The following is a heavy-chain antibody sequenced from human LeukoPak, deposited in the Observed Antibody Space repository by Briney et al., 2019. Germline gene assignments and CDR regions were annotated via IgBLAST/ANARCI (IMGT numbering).Heavy chain of an antibody. V-gene: IGHV4-4*07. CDR1: GDSISNYY. CDR3: ARGPPPDFDY. Sequence: PSETLSLTCTVSGDSISNYYWSWIRQPAGKGLEWIGRIYTSGSTDYNXSLKSRVTMSVDTSKNQFSLKVNSVTAADTAVYYCARGPPPDFDYWGLGTLVTVSS. CDR2: IYTSGST. J-gene: IGHJ4*02.